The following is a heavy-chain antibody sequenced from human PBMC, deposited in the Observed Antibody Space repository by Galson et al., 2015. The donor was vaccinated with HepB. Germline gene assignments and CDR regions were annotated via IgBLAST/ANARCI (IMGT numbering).Heavy chain of an antibody. D-gene: IGHD3-10*01. CDR3: ARDLTMDMRDYYGMDV. CDR1: GGSISSYY. J-gene: IGHJ6*02. V-gene: IGHV4-59*01. Sequence: LSLTCTVSGGSISSYYWSWIRQPPGKGLEWIGYIYYSGSTNYNPSLKSRVTISVDTSKNQFSLKLSSVTAADSAVYYCARDLTMDMRDYYGMDVWGQGTTVTVSS. CDR2: IYYSGST.